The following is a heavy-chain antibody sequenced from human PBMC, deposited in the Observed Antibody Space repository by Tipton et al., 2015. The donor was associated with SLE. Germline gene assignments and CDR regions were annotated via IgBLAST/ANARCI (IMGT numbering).Heavy chain of an antibody. V-gene: IGHV4-31*03. CDR3: ARTNLQGSLVDWYFDL. J-gene: IGHJ2*01. Sequence: TLSLTCSVSGGSVGSGRYNWSWLRQHPVKGLEWIGHISHRGTTYYNPSLKSRISIPVDTSKTQFSLNLSSVTAADTAVYYCARTNLQGSLVDWYFDLWGRGTLVTVSS. D-gene: IGHD5-24*01. CDR2: ISHRGTT. CDR1: GGSVGSGRYN.